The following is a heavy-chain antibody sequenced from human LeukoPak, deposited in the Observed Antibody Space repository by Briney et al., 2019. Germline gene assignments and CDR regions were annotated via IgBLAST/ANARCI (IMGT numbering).Heavy chain of an antibody. J-gene: IGHJ4*02. CDR3: ASKGVRSWWRGYYFDIQGEYFDY. CDR1: GYTLTELS. V-gene: IGHV1-24*01. Sequence: GASVKVSCKVSGYTLTELSMHWVRQAPGKGLEWMGGFDPEDGETIYARKFQGRVTMTEDTSTDTAYMELSSLRSEDTAVYYCASKGVRSWWRGYYFDIQGEYFDYWGQGTLVTVSS. D-gene: IGHD3-22*01. CDR2: FDPEDGET.